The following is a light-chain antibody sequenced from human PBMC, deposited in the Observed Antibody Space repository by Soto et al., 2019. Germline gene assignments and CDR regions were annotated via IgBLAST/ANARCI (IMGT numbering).Light chain of an antibody. CDR2: EVN. V-gene: IGLV2-8*01. Sequence: QSALTQPPSASGSPGQSVTISCTGTSSDVGYYNYVSWYQQHPGKAPKIVIYEVNNRHSGVPDRFSGSRSGNTASLTVSGLQAEDEASYYCSSHAGRNNYVIFGGGTKVTVL. CDR1: SSDVGYYNY. CDR3: SSHAGRNNYVI. J-gene: IGLJ2*01.